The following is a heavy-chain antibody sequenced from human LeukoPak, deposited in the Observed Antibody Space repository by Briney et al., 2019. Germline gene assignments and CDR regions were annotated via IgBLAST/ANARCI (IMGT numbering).Heavy chain of an antibody. CDR2: IRYDGSNK. V-gene: IGHV3-30*02. D-gene: IGHD3-22*01. CDR1: GFTFSSYG. Sequence: GGSLRLSCAASGFTFSSYGMHWVRQAPGKGLEWVAFIRYDGSNKYYAGSVKGRFTISRDNAKNSLYLQMNSLRAEDTAVYYCARVGDSSLDYWGQGTLVTVSS. J-gene: IGHJ4*02. CDR3: ARVGDSSLDY.